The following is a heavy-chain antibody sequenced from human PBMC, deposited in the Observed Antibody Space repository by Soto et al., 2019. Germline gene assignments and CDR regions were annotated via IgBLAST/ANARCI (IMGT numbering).Heavy chain of an antibody. CDR3: ARTPRTVAGSTDWYFDL. Sequence: PGGSLRLSCAASGFTFSDYDMHWVRQTTGKSLEWVAAIHNAGDTYYPGSVKGRFTISREGVKNSLYLQMNSLRAGDTAVYFCARTPRTVAGSTDWYFDLWGRGTLVTVSS. V-gene: IGHV3-13*01. CDR1: GFTFSDYD. CDR2: IHNAGDT. J-gene: IGHJ2*01. D-gene: IGHD6-19*01.